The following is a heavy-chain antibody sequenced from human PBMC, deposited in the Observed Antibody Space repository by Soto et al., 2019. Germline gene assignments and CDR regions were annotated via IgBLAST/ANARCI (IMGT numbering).Heavy chain of an antibody. D-gene: IGHD5-12*01. CDR1: GGSISSGGYY. V-gene: IGHV4-31*03. CDR3: AREIVATTGDFDY. CDR2: IYYSGST. Sequence: QVQLQESGPGLVKPSQTLSLTCTVSGGSISSGGYYWSWIRQHPGKGLEWIGYIYYSGSTYYNPSLKSRVTISVDTSENQFSLKLSSVTAADTAVYYCAREIVATTGDFDYWGQGTLVTVSS. J-gene: IGHJ4*02.